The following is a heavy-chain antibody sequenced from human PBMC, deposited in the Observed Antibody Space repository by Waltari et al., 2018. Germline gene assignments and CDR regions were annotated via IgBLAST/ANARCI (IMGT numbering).Heavy chain of an antibody. D-gene: IGHD1-26*01. V-gene: IGHV1-69*01. CDR2: IIPIFGTA. J-gene: IGHJ3*02. CDR1: GYSISSGY. Sequence: QVQLQESGPGLVKPSETLSLTCAVSGYSISSGYYWGWIRQPPGKGLEWMGGIIPIFGTANYAQKFQGRVTITPDESTSTAYMELSSLRSEDTAVYYCAREGVGAGGDAFDIWGQGTMVTVSS. CDR3: AREGVGAGGDAFDI.